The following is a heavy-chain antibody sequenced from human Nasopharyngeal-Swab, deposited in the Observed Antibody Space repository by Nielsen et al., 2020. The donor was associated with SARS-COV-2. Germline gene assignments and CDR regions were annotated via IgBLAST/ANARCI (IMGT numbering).Heavy chain of an antibody. D-gene: IGHD3-22*01. V-gene: IGHV1-3*01. CDR1: GYTFTSYA. Sequence: ASVNVSCKASGYTFTSYAMHWVRQAPGQRLEWMGWINAVNGNTKYSQKFQGRVTITRDTSASTAYMELSSLRSEDTAVYYCAISSGYYMALYYYYGMDVWGQGTTVTVSS. CDR2: INAVNGNT. J-gene: IGHJ6*02. CDR3: AISSGYYMALYYYYGMDV.